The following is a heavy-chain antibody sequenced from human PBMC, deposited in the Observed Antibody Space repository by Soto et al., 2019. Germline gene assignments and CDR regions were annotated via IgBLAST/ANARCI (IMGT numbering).Heavy chain of an antibody. CDR2: ISYDGASK. Sequence: HPGGSLRLSCAASGFTFSSYGMHWVRQAPGKGLEWVAVISYDGASKNYADSVKGRFTISRDNSKNTLYLQMNSLRAEDTAVYYCAKGTYYYDSSGYFGYWGQGTLVTVSS. CDR3: AKGTYYYDSSGYFGY. CDR1: GFTFSSYG. V-gene: IGHV3-30*18. J-gene: IGHJ4*02. D-gene: IGHD3-22*01.